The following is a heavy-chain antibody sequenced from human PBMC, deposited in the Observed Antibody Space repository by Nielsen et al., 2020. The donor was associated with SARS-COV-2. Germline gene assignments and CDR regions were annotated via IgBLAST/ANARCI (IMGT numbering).Heavy chain of an antibody. CDR2: ISYDGSLK. D-gene: IGHD2-15*01. J-gene: IGHJ3*02. Sequence: GESLKISCAASGFTFSNYGMHWVRQAPGKGLEWVAVISYDGSLKYPADSLKGRFTISRDNAVNSLYLQMNSLTAEDTAVYYCAKDTGSVAVSDNVFDIWGRGTMVTVSS. V-gene: IGHV3-30*18. CDR3: AKDTGSVAVSDNVFDI. CDR1: GFTFSNYG.